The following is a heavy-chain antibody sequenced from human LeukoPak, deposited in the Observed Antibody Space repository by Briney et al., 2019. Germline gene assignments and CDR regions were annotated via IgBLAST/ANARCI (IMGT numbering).Heavy chain of an antibody. CDR1: GGSFSGYY. CDR2: INHSGST. D-gene: IGHD4-17*01. V-gene: IGHV4-34*01. J-gene: IGHJ4*02. CDR3: ARGRRESYGDYANYFDY. Sequence: KSSETLSLTCAVYGGSFSGYYWTWIRQPPGKGLEWIGEINHSGSTNYNPSLKSRVTISVDTSKNQFSLRLSSVTAADTAVYYCARGRRESYGDYANYFDYWGQGTLVTVSS.